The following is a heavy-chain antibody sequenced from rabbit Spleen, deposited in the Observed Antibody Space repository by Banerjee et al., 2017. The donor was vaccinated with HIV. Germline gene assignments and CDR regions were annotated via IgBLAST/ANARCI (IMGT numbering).Heavy chain of an antibody. CDR3: ATDLGGANYYFKL. CDR2: IIDSGKDSI. D-gene: IGHD4-1*01. Sequence: QEQLVESGGGLVQPEGSLTLTCKASGFDFSSYFLSWVRQAPGKGPEWIGIIDSGKDSIAYAAWTAGRFTISKTSSTTVTLQMTSLTAADTATYFCATDLGGANYYFKLWGPGTLVTVS. CDR1: GFDFSSYFL. V-gene: IGHV1S45*01. J-gene: IGHJ4*01.